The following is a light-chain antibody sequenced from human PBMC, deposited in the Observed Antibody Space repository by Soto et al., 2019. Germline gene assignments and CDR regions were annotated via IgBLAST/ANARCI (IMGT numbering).Light chain of an antibody. Sequence: EIVLTQSTGTLSLSPGERATLSCRASQSVSSRYLAWYQQKPGQAPRLLIYGTSSRATGIPHRFSGSGSGTDFTLTISRLEPDDFAVYYCQHYGTSPPCTFGQGTKLDIK. V-gene: IGKV3-20*01. CDR1: QSVSSRY. CDR2: GTS. J-gene: IGKJ2*02. CDR3: QHYGTSPPCT.